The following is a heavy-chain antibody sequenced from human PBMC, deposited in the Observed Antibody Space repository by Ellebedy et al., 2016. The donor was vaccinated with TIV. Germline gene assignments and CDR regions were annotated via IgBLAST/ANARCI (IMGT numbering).Heavy chain of an antibody. CDR3: ARTSGYSGNWGLDL. CDR2: IYAGDSDT. CDR1: GYSFSSYW. V-gene: IGHV5-51*01. Sequence: GESLKISCRGFGYSFSSYWIAWVRQMPGKGLEWMGLIYAGDSDTRYNPSFEGQVAISVDKSIVTAYLQWSSLKASDTAIYYCARTSGYSGNWGLDLWGQGTLVTVSS. D-gene: IGHD6-13*01. J-gene: IGHJ5*02.